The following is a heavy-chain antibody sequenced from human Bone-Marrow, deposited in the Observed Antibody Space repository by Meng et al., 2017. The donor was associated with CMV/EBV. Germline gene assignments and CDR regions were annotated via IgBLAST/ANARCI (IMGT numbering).Heavy chain of an antibody. J-gene: IGHJ6*02. V-gene: IGHV3-21*01. CDR1: GFTFSSYS. Sequence: ESLKISCAASGFTFSSYSMNWVRQAPGKGLEWVSSISSSSSYIYYADSVKGRFTISRDNAKTSLYLQMNSLRAEDTAVYYCARSGGDIVVVPAAIAHGMDVWGQGTTVTVSS. CDR2: ISSSSSYI. CDR3: ARSGGDIVVVPAAIAHGMDV. D-gene: IGHD2-2*01.